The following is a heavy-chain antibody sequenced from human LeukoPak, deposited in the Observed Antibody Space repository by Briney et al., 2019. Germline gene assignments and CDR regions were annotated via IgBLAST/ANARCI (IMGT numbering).Heavy chain of an antibody. D-gene: IGHD1-26*01. Sequence: GGSLRLSCAASGFTVSSNYMSWVRQAPGKGLEWVSVIYSGGSTYYADSVKGRFTISRDNSKNTLYLQMNSLRAEDTAVYYCAKISWEGILDYWGQGTLVTVSS. CDR1: GFTVSSNY. CDR2: IYSGGST. CDR3: AKISWEGILDY. J-gene: IGHJ4*02. V-gene: IGHV3-53*01.